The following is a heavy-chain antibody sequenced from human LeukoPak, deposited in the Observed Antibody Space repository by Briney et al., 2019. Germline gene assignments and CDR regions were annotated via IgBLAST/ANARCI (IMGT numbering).Heavy chain of an antibody. Sequence: GGSLRLSCAASGFTLSSYAMHWVRQAPAKGLEWVAVISYDGSNKYYADSVKGRFTISRDNSKNTLYLQMNSLRAEDTAVYYCARGVGSASYYYYGMDVWGQGTTVTVSS. V-gene: IGHV3-30-3*01. CDR3: ARGVGSASYYYYGMDV. CDR1: GFTLSSYA. D-gene: IGHD6-19*01. J-gene: IGHJ6*02. CDR2: ISYDGSNK.